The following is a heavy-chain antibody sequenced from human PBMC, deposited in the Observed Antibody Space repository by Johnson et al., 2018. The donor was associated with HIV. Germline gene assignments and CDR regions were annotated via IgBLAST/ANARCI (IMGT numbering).Heavy chain of an antibody. CDR2: IRYDGNNK. Sequence: VQLVESGGGVVQPGGSLRLSCAASGFTFSSYGMHWVRQAPGKGLEWVAFIRYDGNNKYYADSVKGRFTISRDNANNSLYLQMNSLRAEDTALYYCARGFLVGPASSVLELGDNVRRLLGLHW. CDR1: GFTFSSYG. J-gene: IGHJ1*01. CDR3: ARGFLVGPASSVLELGDNVRRLLGLH. D-gene: IGHD1-26*01. V-gene: IGHV3-30*02.